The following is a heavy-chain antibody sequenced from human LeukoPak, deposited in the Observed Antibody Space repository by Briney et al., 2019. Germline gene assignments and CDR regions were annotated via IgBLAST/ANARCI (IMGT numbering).Heavy chain of an antibody. CDR3: AKDLSRYYYDSSGYYAVLSY. D-gene: IGHD3-22*01. J-gene: IGHJ4*02. V-gene: IGHV3-23*01. CDR2: ISGSGGST. Sequence: GGSLRLSCAASGFTFSSYAMSWVRQAPGKGLEWVSAISGSGGSTYYADSVKGRFTISRDNSKNTLYLQMNSLRAEDTAVYYCAKDLSRYYYDSSGYYAVLSYWGQGTLVTVSS. CDR1: GFTFSSYA.